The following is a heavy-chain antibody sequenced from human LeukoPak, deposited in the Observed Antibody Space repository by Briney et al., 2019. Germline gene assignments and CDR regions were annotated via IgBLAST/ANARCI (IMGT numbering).Heavy chain of an antibody. CDR3: ARSLGTAMVSDY. D-gene: IGHD5-18*01. J-gene: IGHJ4*02. V-gene: IGHV4-59*08. CDR2: IYYSGST. CDR1: GGSISSYY. Sequence: SETLSLTCTVSGGSISSYYWSWIRQPPGKALEWIGYIYYSGSTNYNPSLKSRVTISVDTSKNQFSLKLSSVTAADTAAYYCARSLGTAMVSDYWGQGTLVTVSS.